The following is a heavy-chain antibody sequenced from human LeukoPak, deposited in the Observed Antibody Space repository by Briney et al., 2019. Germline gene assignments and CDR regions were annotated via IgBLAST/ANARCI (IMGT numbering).Heavy chain of an antibody. CDR2: IYYSGST. J-gene: IGHJ4*02. D-gene: IGHD1-26*01. CDR1: GGSISSGGYY. Sequence: PSETLSLTCTVSGGSISSGGYYWSWIRQHPGKGLEWTGYIYYSGSTYYNPSLKSRVTISVDTSKNQFSLKLSSVTAADTAVYYCARADSGSSTDFDYWGQGTLVTASS. V-gene: IGHV4-31*03. CDR3: ARADSGSSTDFDY.